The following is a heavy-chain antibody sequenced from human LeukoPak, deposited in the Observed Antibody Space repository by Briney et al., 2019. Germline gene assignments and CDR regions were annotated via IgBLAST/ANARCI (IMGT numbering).Heavy chain of an antibody. Sequence: PSETLSLTCAVYGGSFSGYYWSWIRQPPGKGLEWIGEINHSGSTNYNPSLKSRVTISVDTSKNQFSLKLSSATAADTAVYYCARGRPHVAAAGTQVYFDYWGQGTLVTVSS. V-gene: IGHV4-34*01. CDR2: INHSGST. CDR3: ARGRPHVAAAGTQVYFDY. CDR1: GGSFSGYY. D-gene: IGHD6-13*01. J-gene: IGHJ4*02.